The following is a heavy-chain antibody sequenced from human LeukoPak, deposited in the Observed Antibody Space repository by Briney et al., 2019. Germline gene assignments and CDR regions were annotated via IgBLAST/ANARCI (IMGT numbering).Heavy chain of an antibody. V-gene: IGHV3-11*04. D-gene: IGHD3-3*01. CDR3: ARGGITIFGVVTPRPLDY. CDR2: ISSSGSTI. CDR1: GFTFSDYY. J-gene: IGHJ4*02. Sequence: GGSLRLSCAASGFTFSDYYMSWIRQAPGKGLGWVSYISSSGSTIYYADSVKGRFTISRDNAKNSLYLQMNSLRDEDTAVYYCARGGITIFGVVTPRPLDYWGQGTLVTVSS.